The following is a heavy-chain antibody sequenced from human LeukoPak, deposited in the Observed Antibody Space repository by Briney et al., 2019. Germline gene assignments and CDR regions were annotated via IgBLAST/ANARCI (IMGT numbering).Heavy chain of an antibody. Sequence: ASVKVSCKASGYTFTSYDINWVRQATGQGLEWMGWMNPNSGNTGYAQKFQGRVTMTRNTSISTAYMELSSLRSEDTAVYYCAGGITMVRGVSVETFDYWGQGTLVTVSS. CDR3: AGGITMVRGVSVETFDY. CDR1: GYTFTSYD. CDR2: MNPNSGNT. V-gene: IGHV1-8*01. D-gene: IGHD3-10*01. J-gene: IGHJ4*02.